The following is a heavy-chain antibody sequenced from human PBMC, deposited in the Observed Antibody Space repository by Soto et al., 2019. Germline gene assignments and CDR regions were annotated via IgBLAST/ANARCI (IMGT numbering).Heavy chain of an antibody. J-gene: IGHJ5*02. CDR2: TYNSVST. D-gene: IGHD3-10*01. CDR1: GGSISRGGYY. V-gene: IGHV4-31*03. CDR3: ARVPFGSNWFDP. Sequence: SETLSLTCPVSGGSISRGGYYWSWIRQNPGKGLEWIGYTYNSVSTYYNPSLKSRVTISRDISKNTQYLQMNSLRAEDTAMYYCARVPFGSNWFDPWGQGTLVTVSS.